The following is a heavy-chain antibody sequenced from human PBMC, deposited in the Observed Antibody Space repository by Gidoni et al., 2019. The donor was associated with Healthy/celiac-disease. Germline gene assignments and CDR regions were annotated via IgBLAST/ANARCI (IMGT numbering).Heavy chain of an antibody. CDR2: ISYDGSNK. CDR1: GFTFSSYG. V-gene: IGHV3-30*18. CDR3: AKDLSPRMGRFDY. Sequence: QVQLVESGGGVVKPGRSRSLSGEASGFTFSSYGMHWVRQAPGKGLEWVSVISYDGSNKYYADSVKGRFTISRDNSKNTLYLQMNSLRAEDTAVYYCAKDLSPRMGRFDYWGQGTLVTVSS. D-gene: IGHD2-8*01. J-gene: IGHJ4*02.